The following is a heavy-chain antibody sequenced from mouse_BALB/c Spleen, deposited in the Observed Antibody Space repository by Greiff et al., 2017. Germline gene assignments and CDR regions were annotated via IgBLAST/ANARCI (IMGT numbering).Heavy chain of an antibody. CDR2: INSNGGST. V-gene: IGHV5-6-3*01. CDR1: GFTFSSYG. Sequence: EVHLVESGGGLVQPGGSLKLSCAASGFTFSSYGMSWVRQTPDKRLELIATINSNGGSTYYPDSVKGRFTISRDNAKNTPYLQMSSLKSEDTAMYYCARDTGNRFAYWGQGTLVTVSA. CDR3: ARDTGNRFAY. D-gene: IGHD2-1*01. J-gene: IGHJ3*01.